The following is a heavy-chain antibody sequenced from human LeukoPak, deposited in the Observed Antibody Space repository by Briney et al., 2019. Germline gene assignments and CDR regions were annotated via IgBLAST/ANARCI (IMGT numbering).Heavy chain of an antibody. Sequence: GGSLRLSCAATGFTYSTYWMHWVRQAPGKGLVWVSRINSDGSSTTYADSVKGRFTISRDNAKNTLYLQMNSLRAVDTAVYYCARGPQRFVDYWGQGTLVTVSS. J-gene: IGHJ4*02. CDR2: INSDGSST. CDR1: GFTYSTYW. CDR3: ARGPQRFVDY. V-gene: IGHV3-74*01.